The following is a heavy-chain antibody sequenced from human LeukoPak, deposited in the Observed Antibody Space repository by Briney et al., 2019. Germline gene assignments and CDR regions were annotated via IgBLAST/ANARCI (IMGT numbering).Heavy chain of an antibody. V-gene: IGHV3-23*01. CDR2: IGGSVGST. D-gene: IGHD3-16*01. CDR1: GFTFSGSG. CDR3: AKRRLGYYLDY. J-gene: IGHJ4*02. Sequence: PGGSLRLSCAASGFTFSGSGMHWVRQAPGKGLEWVSVIGGSVGSTYYADSVKGRFTISRDKSKSTVYLQMKSLRAEDTAVYYCAKRRLGYYLDYWGQGTLVTVSS.